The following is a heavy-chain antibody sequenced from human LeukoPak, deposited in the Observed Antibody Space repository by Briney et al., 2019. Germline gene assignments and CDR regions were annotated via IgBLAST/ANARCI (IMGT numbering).Heavy chain of an antibody. CDR3: ARAPVGANYYYYYYMDV. J-gene: IGHJ6*03. CDR2: ISSSSSYI. CDR1: GFTFSSYS. Sequence: PGGSLRLSCAASGFTFSSYSMNWVRQAPGKGLEWVSSISSSSSYIYYADSVKGRFTISRDNAKNSLYLQMNSLRAEDTAVYYCARAPVGANYYYYYYMDVWGKGTTVTVSS. V-gene: IGHV3-21*01. D-gene: IGHD1-26*01.